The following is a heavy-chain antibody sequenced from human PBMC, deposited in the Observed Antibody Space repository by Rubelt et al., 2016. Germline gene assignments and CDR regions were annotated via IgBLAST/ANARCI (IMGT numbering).Heavy chain of an antibody. CDR1: GGSISSSSSY. CDR3: ARLMAYSSGDLDY. D-gene: IGHD6-19*01. J-gene: IGHJ4*02. Sequence: QLQLQESGPGLVKPSETLSLTCTVSGGSISSSSSYWGWIRQPPGKGLEWIGSIYHSGSTSYNPSIKSRVTVSVDTSKKQFSLKLRSVTAADTAVYYCARLMAYSSGDLDYWGQGTLVTVSS. V-gene: IGHV4-39*01. CDR2: IYHSGST.